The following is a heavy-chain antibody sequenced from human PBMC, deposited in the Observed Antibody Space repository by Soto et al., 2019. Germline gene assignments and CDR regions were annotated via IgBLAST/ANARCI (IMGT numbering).Heavy chain of an antibody. CDR1: GGTFSSQS. CDR2: IITLFGTA. CDR3: ARDVGYGVFSAALLD. J-gene: IGHJ4*02. V-gene: IGHV1-69*01. Sequence: VQLMQSGAEVKQPGSSVKVACKASGGTFSSQSINWVRQAPGQGLEWMGGIITLFGTANYAQNFQGRVTITADQSTSTAYMELNSLRSDDTAVYYCARDVGYGVFSAALLDWGQGTLVTVSS. D-gene: IGHD4-17*01.